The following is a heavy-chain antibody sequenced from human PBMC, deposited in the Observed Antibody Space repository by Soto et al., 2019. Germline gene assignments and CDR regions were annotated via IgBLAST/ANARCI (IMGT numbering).Heavy chain of an antibody. CDR3: SRSLNS. Sequence: QPGGSLRLSCAASGFTFSTYWMDWVRQTPGKGLEWVASINQDGSEKNYVDSVKGRFTIYRDNAKNSLYLQMSSLTAEDSALYYCSRSLNSWGQGTLVTVSS. V-gene: IGHV3-7*03. CDR1: GFTFSTYW. J-gene: IGHJ4*02. CDR2: INQDGSEK.